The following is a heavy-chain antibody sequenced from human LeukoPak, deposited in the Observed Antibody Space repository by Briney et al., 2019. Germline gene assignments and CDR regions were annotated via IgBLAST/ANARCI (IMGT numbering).Heavy chain of an antibody. D-gene: IGHD1-26*01. V-gene: IGHV3-21*01. CDR3: ARGGEPVGFDY. Sequence: PGGSLRLSCAASGFIFSSYSMNWVRQAPGKGLEWVSSISSSSSYIYYADSVKGRFTISRDNAKNSLSLQMNSLRAEDTAVYYCARGGEPVGFDYWGQGTLVTGSS. CDR1: GFIFSSYS. CDR2: ISSSSSYI. J-gene: IGHJ4*02.